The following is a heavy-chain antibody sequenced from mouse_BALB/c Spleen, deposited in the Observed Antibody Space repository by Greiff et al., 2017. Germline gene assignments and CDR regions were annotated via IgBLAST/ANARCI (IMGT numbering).Heavy chain of an antibody. CDR3: ARVITTVDWYFDV. D-gene: IGHD1-1*01. CDR1: GFSLTGYG. J-gene: IGHJ1*01. CDR2: IWGDGST. Sequence: VKLMESGPGLVAPSQSLSITCTVSGFSLTGYGVNWVRQPPGKGLEWLGMIWGDGSTDYNSALKSRLTISKDNSKSQVFLKMTSLQTDDTARYYCARVITTVDWYFDVWGAGTTVTVSS. V-gene: IGHV2-6-7*01.